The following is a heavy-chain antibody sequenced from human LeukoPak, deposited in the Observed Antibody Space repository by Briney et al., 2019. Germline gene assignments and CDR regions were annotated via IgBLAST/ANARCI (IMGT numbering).Heavy chain of an antibody. D-gene: IGHD6-13*01. CDR1: GFSLSSYG. CDR3: ARESQRGVLRYSSSWYDFDY. CDR2: IWYDGSNK. V-gene: IGHV3-33*08. Sequence: GGSLRLSCAVSGFSLSSYGMHWVREAPGKGLEWVAVIWYDGSNKYYADSVKGRFTISRDNSKNTLYLQMNSLRAEDTAVYYCARESQRGVLRYSSSWYDFDYWGQGTLVTVSS. J-gene: IGHJ4*02.